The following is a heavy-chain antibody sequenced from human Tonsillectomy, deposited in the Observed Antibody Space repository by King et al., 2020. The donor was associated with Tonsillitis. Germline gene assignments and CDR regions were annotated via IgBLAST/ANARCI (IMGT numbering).Heavy chain of an antibody. V-gene: IGHV3-23*04. CDR2: ISGSGGST. J-gene: IGHJ6*02. Sequence: VQLVESGGGLVQPGGSLRLSCAASGFTFSSYAMSWVRQAPGKGLEWVSAISGSGGSTYYADSVKGRFTISRDNSKNTRYLQMNSLRVEDTAVYYCATGGAEAVGYYYGMDVWGQGTTVTVSS. CDR1: GFTFSSYA. CDR3: ATGGAEAVGYYYGMDV. D-gene: IGHD1-26*01.